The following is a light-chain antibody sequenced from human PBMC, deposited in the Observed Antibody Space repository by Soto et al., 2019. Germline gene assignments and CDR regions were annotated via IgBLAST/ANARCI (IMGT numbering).Light chain of an antibody. CDR2: DAS. CDR3: QHHNSFSLT. J-gene: IGKJ1*01. CDR1: QSISNW. V-gene: IGKV1-5*01. Sequence: IKMSQSPATLSSSVGDRVMVTCRASQSISNWLAWYQQKLGKAPKLLIYDASTWEGGIPSRFSGSGSGTEFTLTIYNLQTEDFATYYCQHHNSFSLTFGPGTKV.